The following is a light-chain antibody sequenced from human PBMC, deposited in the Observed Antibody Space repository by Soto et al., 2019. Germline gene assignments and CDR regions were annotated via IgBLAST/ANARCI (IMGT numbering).Light chain of an antibody. V-gene: IGKV1-5*03. CDR1: QSISSW. J-gene: IGKJ1*01. Sequence: DSQMTQSPSSLSASVGDRVAITCRASQSISSWLAWYQQKPGKAPKLLIYKASSLESGVPSRFSGSGSGTEFTLTINSLQSEDFAVYYCQQYNNWPRTFGQGTKVDIK. CDR3: QQYNNWPRT. CDR2: KAS.